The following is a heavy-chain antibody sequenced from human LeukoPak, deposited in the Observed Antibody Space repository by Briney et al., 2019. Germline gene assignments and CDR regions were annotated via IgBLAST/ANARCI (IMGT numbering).Heavy chain of an antibody. V-gene: IGHV1-69*13. D-gene: IGHD4-17*01. CDR1: GGTFSSYA. CDR3: AREFTVTTGYFDY. Sequence: SVKVSCKASGGTFSSYAIGWVRQAPGQGLEWMGGIIPIFGTANYAQKFQGRVTITADESTSTAYMELSSLRSEDTAVYYCAREFTVTTGYFDYWGQGTLVTVSS. J-gene: IGHJ4*02. CDR2: IIPIFGTA.